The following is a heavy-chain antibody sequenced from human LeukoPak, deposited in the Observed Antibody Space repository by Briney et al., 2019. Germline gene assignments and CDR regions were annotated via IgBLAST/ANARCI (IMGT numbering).Heavy chain of an antibody. D-gene: IGHD3-10*01. CDR2: ITDSGDST. CDR3: AKGSRGARPYYFDD. J-gene: IGHJ4*02. Sequence: GGSLRLSCAASGFTFNNYAMSWVRQAPGMGPDWVSAITDSGDSTYYADSVKGRFTISRDNSKNTLYLQMTSLRGEDTAVYYCAKGSRGARPYYFDDWAREPWSPSPQ. CDR1: GFTFNNYA. V-gene: IGHV3-23*01.